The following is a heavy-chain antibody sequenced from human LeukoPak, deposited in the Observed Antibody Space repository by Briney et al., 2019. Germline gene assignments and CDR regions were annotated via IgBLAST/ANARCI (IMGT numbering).Heavy chain of an antibody. CDR1: GGSFSGYY. Sequence: SETLSLTCAVYGGSFSGYYWSWIRQPPGKGLEWIGEINHSGSTNYNPSLKSRVTISVDTSKNQFSLKLSSVTAADTAVYYCARVVAVGTWVDYWGQGTLVTVSS. CDR3: ARVVAVGTWVDY. CDR2: INHSGST. J-gene: IGHJ4*02. D-gene: IGHD6-13*01. V-gene: IGHV4-34*01.